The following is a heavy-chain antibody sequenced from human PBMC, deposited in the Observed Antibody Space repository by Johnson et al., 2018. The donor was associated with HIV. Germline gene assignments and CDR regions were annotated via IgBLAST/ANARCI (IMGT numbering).Heavy chain of an antibody. CDR1: GFAVSSNY. D-gene: IGHD2-2*02. CDR3: ARDRLSSSSYNDAFDI. CDR2: IFSDGTT. Sequence: VQLVESGGGSVQPGEYLTLSCAASGFAVSSNYMNWVRQAPGKGLEWVSVIFSDGTTYYAGSVKGRFTISRDNSKNTLYLQMNSLRSEDTAVYYCARDRLSSSSYNDAFDIWGQGTMVTVSS. J-gene: IGHJ3*02. V-gene: IGHV3-66*02.